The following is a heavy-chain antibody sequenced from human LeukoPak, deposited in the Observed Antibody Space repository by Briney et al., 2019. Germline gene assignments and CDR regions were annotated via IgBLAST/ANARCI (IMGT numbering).Heavy chain of an antibody. J-gene: IGHJ6*03. V-gene: IGHV3-11*01. CDR1: GFTVSSNY. Sequence: GGSLRLSCAASGFTVSSNYMSWVRQAPGKGLEWVSYISSSASIIYYSDSVKGRFTISRDNAKNSLYLQMNSLRAEDTALYYCARLGYSYGYLDYYYYYMDVWGKGTTVTVSS. CDR3: ARLGYSYGYLDYYYYYMDV. D-gene: IGHD5-18*01. CDR2: ISSSASII.